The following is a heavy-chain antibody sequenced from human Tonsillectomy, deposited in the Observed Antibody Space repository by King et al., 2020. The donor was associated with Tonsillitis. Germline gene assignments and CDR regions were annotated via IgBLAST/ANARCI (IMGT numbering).Heavy chain of an antibody. Sequence: QLVQSGAEVKKPGASVKVSCKASGYTFTSHAINWVRQAPGQGLEWMGWMNPNSGNTDYARKFQGRVTMTRNISISTAYMELSSLRSEDTAVYYCARSNYCSRGVCYVTGYYYGMDVWGQGTTVTVSS. CDR2: MNPNSGNT. CDR1: GYTFTSHA. CDR3: ARSNYCSRGVCYVTGYYYGMDV. V-gene: IGHV1-8*01. D-gene: IGHD2-8*01. J-gene: IGHJ6*02.